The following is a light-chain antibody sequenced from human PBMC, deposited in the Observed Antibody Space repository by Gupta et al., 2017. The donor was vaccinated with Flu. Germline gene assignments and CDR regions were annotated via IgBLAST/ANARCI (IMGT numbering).Light chain of an antibody. V-gene: IGKV3-20*01. CDR1: QSVSSSF. J-gene: IGKJ4*01. CDR3: QQYRHSPRLS. Sequence: TATLSCRASQSVSSSFLAWYQQKPGQAPRLLICATSSRATGIPGRFSGSGSGTDFTLTISRLEPEDFAVYYCQQYRHSPRLSFGGGTKVEI. CDR2: ATS.